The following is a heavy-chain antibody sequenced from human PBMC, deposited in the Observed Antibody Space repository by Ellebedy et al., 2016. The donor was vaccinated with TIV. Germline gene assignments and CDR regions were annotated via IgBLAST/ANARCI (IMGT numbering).Heavy chain of an antibody. CDR3: AAGFNYYDAHIDY. V-gene: IGHV1-58*01. Sequence: SVKVSCXASGFTFTSSAVQWVRQARGQRLEWIGWIVVGSGNTNYAQKFQERVTITRDMSTSTAYMELSSLRSEDTAVYYCAAGFNYYDAHIDYWGPGTLVTVSS. J-gene: IGHJ4*02. CDR2: IVVGSGNT. CDR1: GFTFTSSA. D-gene: IGHD3-22*01.